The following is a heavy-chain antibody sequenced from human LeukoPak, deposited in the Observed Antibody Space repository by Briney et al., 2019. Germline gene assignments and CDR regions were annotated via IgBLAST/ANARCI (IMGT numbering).Heavy chain of an antibody. CDR3: ARGQPRFYFLGFPERRYYYYYMDV. CDR2: TYYRSKWYN. V-gene: IGHV6-1*01. CDR1: GDSVSSNSAA. Sequence: SQTLSLTCAISGDSVSSNSAAWNWIRQSPSRGLEWLGRTYYRSKWYNDYAVSVKSRITINPDTSKNQFSLQLNSVTPEDTAVYYCARGQPRFYFLGFPERRYYYYYMDVWGKGTTVTVSS. J-gene: IGHJ6*03. D-gene: IGHD2/OR15-2a*01.